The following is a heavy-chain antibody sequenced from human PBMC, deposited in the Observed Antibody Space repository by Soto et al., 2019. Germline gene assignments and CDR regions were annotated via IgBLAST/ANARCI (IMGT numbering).Heavy chain of an antibody. J-gene: IGHJ4*02. CDR1: GGSISSGGYS. CDR2: IYHSGST. CDR3: ARISSYSYFDY. D-gene: IGHD2-15*01. V-gene: IGHV4-30-2*02. Sequence: PSETLSLTCAVSGGSISSGGYSWSWIRQPPGKGLEWIGYIYHSGSTYYNPSLKSRVTISKDTSKNQVVLTLTNMDPVDTATYYCARISSYSYFDYWGQGTLVTVSS.